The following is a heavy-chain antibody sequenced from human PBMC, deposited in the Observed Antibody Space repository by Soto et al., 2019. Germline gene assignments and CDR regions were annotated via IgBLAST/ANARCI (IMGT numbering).Heavy chain of an antibody. V-gene: IGHV3-73*01. Sequence: GESLKISCAASGFTFSGSAMHWVRQASGKGLEWVGRIRSKANSYATAYAASVKGRFTISRDDSKKTAYLQMNSLKTEDTAVYNCTAVTLDAFDIWGQGTMVTVSS. CDR3: TAVTLDAFDI. J-gene: IGHJ3*02. D-gene: IGHD5-18*01. CDR2: IRSKANSYAT. CDR1: GFTFSGSA.